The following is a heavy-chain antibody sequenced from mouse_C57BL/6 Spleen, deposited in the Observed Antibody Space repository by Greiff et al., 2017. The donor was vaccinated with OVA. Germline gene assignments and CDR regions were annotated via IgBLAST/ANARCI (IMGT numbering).Heavy chain of an antibody. CDR2: IRSKSSNYAT. CDR1: GFTLNTYA. V-gene: IGHV10-3*01. J-gene: IGHJ4*01. CDR3: VRDKAYYSNYEDAMDY. D-gene: IGHD2-5*01. Sequence: EVQLVESGGGLVQPKGSLKLSCAASGFTLNTYAMHWVRQAPGKGLEWVARIRSKSSNYATYYADSVKDRFTISRDDSQSMLYLQMNNLKTEDTAMYYCVRDKAYYSNYEDAMDYWGQGTSVTVSS.